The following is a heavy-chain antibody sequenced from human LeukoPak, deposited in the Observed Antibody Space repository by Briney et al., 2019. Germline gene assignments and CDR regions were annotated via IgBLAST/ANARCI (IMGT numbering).Heavy chain of an antibody. J-gene: IGHJ4*02. CDR2: IWYDGSNK. CDR3: ARVTDYGDYGGVFDY. CDR1: GFTVSSYG. V-gene: IGHV3-33*08. Sequence: PGGSLRLSCAASGFTVSSYGMHWVRQAPGKGLEWVAVIWYDGSNKYYADSVKGRFTISRDNSKNTLYLQMNSLRAEDTAVYYCARVTDYGDYGGVFDYWGQGTLVTVSS. D-gene: IGHD4-17*01.